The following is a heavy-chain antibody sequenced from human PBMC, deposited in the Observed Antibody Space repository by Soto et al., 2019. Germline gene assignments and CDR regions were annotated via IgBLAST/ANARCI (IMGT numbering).Heavy chain of an antibody. V-gene: IGHV4-39*01. J-gene: IGHJ4*02. CDR3: ARFIAAAYYFDY. Sequence: SETLSLTCTVSGGSISSSSYYWGWIRQPPGKGLEWIGSIYYSGSTYYNPSLKSRVTISVDTSKNQFSLKLSSVTAADTAVYYCARFIAAAYYFDYWGQGTLVTVSS. CDR2: IYYSGST. D-gene: IGHD6-6*01. CDR1: GGSISSSSYY.